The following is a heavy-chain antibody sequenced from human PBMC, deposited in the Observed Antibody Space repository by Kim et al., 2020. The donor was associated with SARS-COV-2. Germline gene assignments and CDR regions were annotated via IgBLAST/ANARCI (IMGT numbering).Heavy chain of an antibody. J-gene: IGHJ4*02. CDR3: AKCPINSYYFDY. CDR2: ISWNSDSI. V-gene: IGHV3-9*01. CDR1: GFSLGDYS. D-gene: IGHD2-21*01. Sequence: GGSLRLSCVASGFSLGDYSMHWVRQTPGKGLEWVSGISWNSDSIGYADSVKGRFTISRDNAKNSLYLQMTSLRTEDTALYYCAKCPINSYYFDYWGQGTLVTVSS.